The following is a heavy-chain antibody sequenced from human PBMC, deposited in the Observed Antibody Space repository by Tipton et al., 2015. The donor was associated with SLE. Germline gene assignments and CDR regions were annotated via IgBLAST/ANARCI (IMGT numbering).Heavy chain of an antibody. CDR3: ARHGGPYSSSWCDY. D-gene: IGHD6-13*01. Sequence: TLSLTCTVSGGSISSYYWSWIRQPAGKGLEWIGRIYTSGSTNYNPSLKSRVTISVDTSKNQFSLKLSSVTAADTAVYYCARHGGPYSSSWCDYWGQGTLVTVSS. CDR1: GGSISSYY. J-gene: IGHJ4*02. CDR2: IYTSGST. V-gene: IGHV4-4*07.